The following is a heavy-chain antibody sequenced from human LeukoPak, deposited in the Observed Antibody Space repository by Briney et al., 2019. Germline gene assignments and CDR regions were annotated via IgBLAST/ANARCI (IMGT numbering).Heavy chain of an antibody. D-gene: IGHD5-24*01. J-gene: IGHJ6*02. CDR2: INPNSGGT. CDR1: GYTFTDYY. CDR3: ARAGRDGSSSYYGMDV. Sequence: AASVTVSFKASGYTFTDYYMYWVRQAPGQGLEWMGRINPNSGGTHYAQKFQGRVSMTRDTSISTAYMELSRLRSDDTAVYYCARAGRDGSSSYYGMDVWGQGTTVTVSS. V-gene: IGHV1-2*02.